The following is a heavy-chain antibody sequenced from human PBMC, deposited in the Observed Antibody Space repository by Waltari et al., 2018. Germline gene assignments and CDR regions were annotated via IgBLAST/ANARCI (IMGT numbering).Heavy chain of an antibody. J-gene: IGHJ4*02. Sequence: QMELQESGPRLVQPSETLSLTCNVSGDSIRASRNYGAWLRQPPGKNLQLIGSIYYSGTTYYNPSLKGRFAISVDTSRNQFSLNVNSVTAADTGIYYCARQLRFVDWIPRYFDSWGRGTLATVSS. CDR3: ARQLRFVDWIPRYFDS. CDR1: GDSIRASRNY. CDR2: IYYSGTT. V-gene: IGHV4-39*01. D-gene: IGHD3-3*01.